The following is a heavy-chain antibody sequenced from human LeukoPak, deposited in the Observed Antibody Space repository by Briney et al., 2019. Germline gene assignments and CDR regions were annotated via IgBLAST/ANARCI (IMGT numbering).Heavy chain of an antibody. CDR3: ARVPRQETPNNWFDP. CDR1: GGTFSSYA. V-gene: IGHV1-69*04. D-gene: IGHD5-24*01. CDR2: IIPILGIA. J-gene: IGHJ5*02. Sequence: ASVRVSCKASGGTFSSYAISWVRQAPGQGLGWMGRIIPILGIANYAQKFQGRVTITADKSTSTAYMELSSLRSEDTAVYYCARVPRQETPNNWFDPWGQGTLVTVSS.